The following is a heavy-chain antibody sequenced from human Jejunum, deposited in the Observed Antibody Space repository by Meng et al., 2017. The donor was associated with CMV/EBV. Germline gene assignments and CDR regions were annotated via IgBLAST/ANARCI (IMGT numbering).Heavy chain of an antibody. CDR1: AGSVSTRRSF. D-gene: IGHD2-2*01. Sequence: AGSVSTRRSFLGCIPQPPGSGLEWLACNFYRGGTYYNPALNRRVTRSVDTSTNLFSLKLSSVTAADTAVYYFASRQFVVPAGGVSWGSWFDPWGQGTLVTVSS. V-gene: IGHV4-39*01. CDR2: NFYRGGT. CDR3: ASRQFVVPAGGVSWGSWFDP. J-gene: IGHJ5*02.